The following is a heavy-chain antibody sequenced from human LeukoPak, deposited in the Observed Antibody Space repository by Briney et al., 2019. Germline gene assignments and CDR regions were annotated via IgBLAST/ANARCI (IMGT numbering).Heavy chain of an antibody. Sequence: SETLSLTCTVSGGSISSGGYYWSWIRQPPGKGLEWIGYIYHSGSTYYNPSLKSRVTISVDRSKNQFSLKLSSVTAADTAVYYCARERSLPMVRGAHFDYWGQGTLVTVSS. D-gene: IGHD3-10*01. CDR1: GGSISSGGYY. CDR2: IYHSGST. J-gene: IGHJ4*02. V-gene: IGHV4-30-2*01. CDR3: ARERSLPMVRGAHFDY.